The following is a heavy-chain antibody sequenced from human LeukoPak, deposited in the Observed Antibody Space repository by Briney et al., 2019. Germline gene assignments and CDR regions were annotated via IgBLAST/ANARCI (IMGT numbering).Heavy chain of an antibody. D-gene: IGHD3-9*01. CDR2: IKSKTDGGTT. CDR1: GFTFSNAW. Sequence: GGSLRLSCAASGFTFSNAWMSWVRQAPGKGLEWVGRIKSKTDGGTTDYAAPVKGRFTISRDDSKNTLYLQMNSLKTEDTAVYYCTTVCYGILTGNPPDFDYWGQGTLVTVSS. V-gene: IGHV3-15*01. CDR3: TTVCYGILTGNPPDFDY. J-gene: IGHJ4*02.